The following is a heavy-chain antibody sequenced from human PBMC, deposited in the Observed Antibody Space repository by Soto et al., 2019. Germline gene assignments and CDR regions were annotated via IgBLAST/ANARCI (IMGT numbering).Heavy chain of an antibody. V-gene: IGHV6-1*01. Sequence: SQTLSLTCAISGDSVSSNSAAWNWIRQSPSRGLEWLGRTYYRSKWYNDYAVSVKSRITINPDTSKNQFSPQLNSVTPEDTAVYYCARDHPRIVVVVAAHADKLNRFDPWGQGTLVTVSS. CDR3: ARDHPRIVVVVAAHADKLNRFDP. CDR1: GDSVSSNSAA. J-gene: IGHJ5*02. D-gene: IGHD2-15*01. CDR2: TYYRSKWYN.